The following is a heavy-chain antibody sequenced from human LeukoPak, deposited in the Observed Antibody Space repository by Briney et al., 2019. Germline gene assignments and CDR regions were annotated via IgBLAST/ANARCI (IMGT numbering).Heavy chain of an antibody. CDR1: GYTFTGYY. D-gene: IGHD4-23*01. CDR2: INPNSGGT. V-gene: IGHV1-2*02. CDR3: ARGISGGKGYFDL. J-gene: IGHJ2*01. Sequence: GASVKVSCRAPGYTFTGYYMHWVRQAPGQGLEWMGWINPNSGGTNYAQKFQGRVTMTRDTSISTAYMELSRLRSDDTAVYYCARGISGGKGYFDLWGRGTLVTVSS.